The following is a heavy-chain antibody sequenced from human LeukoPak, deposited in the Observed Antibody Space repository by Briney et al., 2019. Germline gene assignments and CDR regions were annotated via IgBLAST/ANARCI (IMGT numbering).Heavy chain of an antibody. J-gene: IGHJ2*01. CDR1: GGSISSDNW. Sequence: SGTLSLTCAVSGGSISSDNWWTWVRQPPGKGLEWIGQIYQSGSTNYNPSLKSRVTMSVDTSNNQFSLNLNSLTAADTAVYYCARVLKTKLAIVKNWYFDLWGRGTLVTVSS. CDR2: IYQSGST. CDR3: ARVLKTKLAIVKNWYFDL. V-gene: IGHV4-4*02. D-gene: IGHD1-1*01.